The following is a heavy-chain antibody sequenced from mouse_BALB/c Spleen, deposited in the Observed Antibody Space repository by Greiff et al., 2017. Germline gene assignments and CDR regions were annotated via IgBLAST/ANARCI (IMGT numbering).Heavy chain of an antibody. CDR3: ARGAIEVTTATPCAY. D-gene: IGHD1-2*01. CDR1: GFTFTDYY. J-gene: IGHJ3*01. CDR2: IRNKANGYTT. Sequence: EVQVVESGGGLVQPGGSLRLSCATSGFTFTDYYMSWVRQPPGKALEWLGFIRNKANGYTTEYSASVKGRFTIYRDNSQSILYLQMNTLRAEDSATSYCARGAIEVTTATPCAYWGQGTLVTVSA. V-gene: IGHV7-3*02.